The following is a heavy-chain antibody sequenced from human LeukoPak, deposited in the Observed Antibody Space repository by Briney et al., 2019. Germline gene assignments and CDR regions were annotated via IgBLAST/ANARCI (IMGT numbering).Heavy chain of an antibody. V-gene: IGHV4-4*02. CDR2: IYHSGST. CDR1: GGSISSSNW. J-gene: IGHJ2*01. CDR3: ARVTSMVRELDVYWYFDL. D-gene: IGHD3-10*01. Sequence: SETLSLTCAVSGGSISSSNWWSWVRQPPGKGLEWIGEIYHSGSTNYNPSLKSRVTISVDTSKNQFSLKLSSVTAADTAVYYCARVTSMVRELDVYWYFDLWGRGTLVTVSS.